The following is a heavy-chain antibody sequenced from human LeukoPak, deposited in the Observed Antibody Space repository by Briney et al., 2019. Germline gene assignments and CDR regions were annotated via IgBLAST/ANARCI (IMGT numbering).Heavy chain of an antibody. CDR2: VYHTGAS. J-gene: IGHJ4*02. V-gene: IGHV4-59*01. CDR1: GASINNYY. CDR3: TRVVNGGHFDY. D-gene: IGHD2-8*01. Sequence: SETLSLTCSVSGASINNYYWTWIRQPLGQGLEWIGYVYHTGASGYHPSLKSRVAMSLDTSKNQVSLNLRSVTAADTAVYFCTRVVNGGHFDYWGQGTLVTVSS.